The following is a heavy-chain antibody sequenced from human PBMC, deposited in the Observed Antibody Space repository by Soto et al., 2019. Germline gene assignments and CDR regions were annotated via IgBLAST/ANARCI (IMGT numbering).Heavy chain of an antibody. D-gene: IGHD1-26*01. J-gene: IGHJ4*02. CDR2: ISFVGNDK. Sequence: QVQLVESGGGVVQPGRSLRLSCSTSGFTFSNYGMHWVRQAPGKGLEWVAVISFVGNDKYYADSVKGRFTISRDNSKHTLYLHMTSLRAEDTAMYSCAKDKYGGATYLDFWGQGTLVTVSS. CDR1: GFTFSNYG. CDR3: AKDKYGGATYLDF. V-gene: IGHV3-30*18.